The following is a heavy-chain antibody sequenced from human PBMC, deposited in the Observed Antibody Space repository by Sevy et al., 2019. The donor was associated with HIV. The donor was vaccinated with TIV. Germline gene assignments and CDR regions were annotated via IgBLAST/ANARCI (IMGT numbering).Heavy chain of an antibody. V-gene: IGHV4-61*01. J-gene: IGHJ4*02. CDR2: IYYRGST. Sequence: SETLSLTCTVSGGSVSSGSYYWSWIRQPPGKGLEWIGYIYYRGSTNYNPSLKSRVTISVDTSKNQFSLKLSSVTAADTAVYYCARSGTTGTSLGYWGQGTLVTSPQ. D-gene: IGHD1-1*01. CDR1: GGSVSSGSYY. CDR3: ARSGTTGTSLGY.